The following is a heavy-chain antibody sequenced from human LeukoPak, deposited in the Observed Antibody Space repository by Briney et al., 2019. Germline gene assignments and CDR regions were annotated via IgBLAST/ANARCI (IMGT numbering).Heavy chain of an antibody. CDR2: DYNSGST. J-gene: IGHJ5*02. CDR1: GGSISSANYY. D-gene: IGHD3-10*01. V-gene: IGHV4-39*07. Sequence: SETLSLTCTVSGGSISSANYYWGWIRQPPGRGGKWNGRDYNSGSTYNNPSLKSRVIDTLAMTQNQFSLRLTSVTAADTAVYYCPRDTGQYAPGTPGFTRFDPWGQGALVPVSS. CDR3: PRDTGQYAPGTPGFTRFDP.